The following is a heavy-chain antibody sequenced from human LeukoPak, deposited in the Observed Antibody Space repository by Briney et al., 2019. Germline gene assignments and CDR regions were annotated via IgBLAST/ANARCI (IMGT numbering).Heavy chain of an antibody. CDR3: AKDRSESWSGYYDAFDV. CDR2: IRYDGSSK. J-gene: IGHJ3*01. Sequence: GGSLRLSCAASGFSFSLFGMDWVRQAPGKGLEWVAFIRYDGSSKHYADSVKGRFTISRDNSKNTLFLQMNSLRAEDTALYYCAKDRSESWSGYYDAFDVWGQGTTVTVSS. CDR1: GFSFSLFG. V-gene: IGHV3-30*02. D-gene: IGHD3-3*01.